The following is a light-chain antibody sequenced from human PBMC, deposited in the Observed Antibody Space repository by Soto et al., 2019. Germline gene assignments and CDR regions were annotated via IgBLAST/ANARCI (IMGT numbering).Light chain of an antibody. J-gene: IGKJ5*01. V-gene: IGKV3-15*01. Sequence: ETVLTQSPGTLSFSPGERATLSFRAGQRVTSNYLAWYQQKPGQAPRLLIYGASTRATGIPARFSGSGSGTEFTLTISSLQSEDFAVYYCQQYNNWPPITFGQGTRLEI. CDR3: QQYNNWPPIT. CDR1: QRVTSN. CDR2: GAS.